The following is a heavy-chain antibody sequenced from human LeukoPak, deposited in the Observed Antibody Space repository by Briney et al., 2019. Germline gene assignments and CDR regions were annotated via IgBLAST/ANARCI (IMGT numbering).Heavy chain of an antibody. V-gene: IGHV4-59*01. D-gene: IGHD2-2*01. J-gene: IGHJ6*03. CDR3: ATTNCSSTSCYGWGYYYYYMDV. Sequence: SETLSLTCTVSGGSISSYYWSWIRQPPGKGLEWIGYIYYSGSTNYNPSLKSRVTISVDTSKNQFSLKLSPVTAADTAVYYCATTNCSSTSCYGWGYYYYYMDVWGKGTTVTVSS. CDR1: GGSISSYY. CDR2: IYYSGST.